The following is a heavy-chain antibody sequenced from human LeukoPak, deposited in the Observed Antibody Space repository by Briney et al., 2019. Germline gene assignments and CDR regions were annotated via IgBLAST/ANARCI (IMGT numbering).Heavy chain of an antibody. V-gene: IGHV3-74*01. CDR3: ARDKVYSGSGTYGY. D-gene: IGHD3-10*01. CDR2: INSDGSST. Sequence: GGSLRLSCAASGFTFSSYWMHWVRQVPGKGLVWVSHINSDGSSTSYADSVKGRFTISRDNAKNTLYLQMNSLRAEDTAVYFCARDKVYSGSGTYGYWGQGTLVTVSS. CDR1: GFTFSSYW. J-gene: IGHJ4*02.